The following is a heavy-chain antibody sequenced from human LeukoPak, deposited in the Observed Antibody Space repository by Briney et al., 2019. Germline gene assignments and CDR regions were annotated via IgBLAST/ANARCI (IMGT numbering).Heavy chain of an antibody. CDR1: GYRFTDYW. J-gene: IGHJ6*02. CDR3: ARGAAGTTPDYYYFGLDV. CDR2: IYPGDSDT. Sequence: GESLKISCKGSGYRFTDYWIGWVRQMPGKGLEWMGIIYPGDSDTRYSPSFQGQVTISADKSINAAHLQWSSLKASDTAMYYCARGAAGTTPDYYYFGLDVWGQGTTVRVSS. V-gene: IGHV5-51*01. D-gene: IGHD1-7*01.